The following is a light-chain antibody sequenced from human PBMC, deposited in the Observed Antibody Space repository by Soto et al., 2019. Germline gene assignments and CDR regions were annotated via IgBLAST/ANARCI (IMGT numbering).Light chain of an antibody. Sequence: QSALTQPASVSGSPGQSITISCTGTSSDVGDYNYVSWYQQHPGKAPKLMLYDVSNRPSGVSNRFSGSKSGNTASLTLSGLQAEDEDDDYCSSYTSSSTLVVFGTGTKVTVL. CDR1: SSDVGDYNY. V-gene: IGLV2-14*01. J-gene: IGLJ1*01. CDR2: DVS. CDR3: SSYTSSSTLVV.